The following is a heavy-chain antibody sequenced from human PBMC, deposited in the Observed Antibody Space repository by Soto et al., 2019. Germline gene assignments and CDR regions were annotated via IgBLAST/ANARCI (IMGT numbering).Heavy chain of an antibody. V-gene: IGHV1-18*01. CDR1: GYTFTSYG. D-gene: IGHD3-16*01. CDR2: ISAYNGNT. J-gene: IGHJ6*02. CDR3: ARRGGGQSYYYYGMDV. Sequence: QVQLVQSGAEVKKPGASVKVSCKASGYTFTSYGISWVRQAPGQGLEWMGWISAYNGNTNYAQKLQGRVTMTTDPSTSTAYMELRSLRSDDTAVYYCARRGGGQSYYYYGMDVWGQGTTVTVSS.